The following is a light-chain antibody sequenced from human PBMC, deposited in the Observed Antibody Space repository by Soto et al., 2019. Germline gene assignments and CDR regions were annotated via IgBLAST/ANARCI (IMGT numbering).Light chain of an antibody. CDR2: GNS. V-gene: IGLV1-40*01. Sequence: QSVLTQPPSVSGAPGQRVTISCTGSSSNIGAGYDVHWYHQLPGTSPKVLIYGNSNRPSGVPDRFSGSKSGTSASLAITGLQAEDEADYYCQSYDSSLSGYVFGTATKLTVL. CDR1: SSNIGAGYD. J-gene: IGLJ1*01. CDR3: QSYDSSLSGYV.